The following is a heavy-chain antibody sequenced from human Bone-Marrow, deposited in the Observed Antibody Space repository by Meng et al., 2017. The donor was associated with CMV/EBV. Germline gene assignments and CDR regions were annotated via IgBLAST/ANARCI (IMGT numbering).Heavy chain of an antibody. CDR1: GDSISSYY. V-gene: IGHV4-59*01. Sequence: GSRRLSCTVPGDSISSYYWSWIRQPPGKGLEWIGNIYYSGSTNYNPSLKSRVTISVDTSKNQFSLKLSSVTAADTAVYYCARGGKLWSSRNWFDPWGQGPLVTVYS. J-gene: IGHJ5*02. D-gene: IGHD5-18*01. CDR3: ARGGKLWSSRNWFDP. CDR2: IYYSGST.